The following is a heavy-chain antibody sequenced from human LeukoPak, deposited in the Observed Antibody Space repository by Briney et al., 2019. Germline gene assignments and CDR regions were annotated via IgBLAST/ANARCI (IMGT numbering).Heavy chain of an antibody. J-gene: IGHJ4*02. CDR2: ISGSGGTT. D-gene: IGHD2-2*01. CDR1: GFTLSTNA. V-gene: IGHV3-23*01. Sequence: GGSLRLSCLTSGFTLSTNAMSWVRQAPGKGLEWVSGISGSGGTTYYADSVKGRFTVSRDNSKNTLYLQMNSLRAEDTAVYYCAKGNLVIVPAAIGYWGQGTLVTVSS. CDR3: AKGNLVIVPAAIGY.